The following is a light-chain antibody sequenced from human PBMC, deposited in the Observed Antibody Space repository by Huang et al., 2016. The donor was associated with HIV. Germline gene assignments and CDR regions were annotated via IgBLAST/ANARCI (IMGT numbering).Light chain of an antibody. Sequence: EIVMTQSPATLSVSPGERATLSCRASQSVSRNLAWHQQKPGQAPRLLIYGTSTRATGIPARFSGSGSGTEFTLTISSLQSEDFAVYYCQQYNNWPYTFGQGPSWRSN. CDR3: QQYNNWPYT. V-gene: IGKV3-15*01. CDR2: GTS. J-gene: IGKJ2*01. CDR1: QSVSRN.